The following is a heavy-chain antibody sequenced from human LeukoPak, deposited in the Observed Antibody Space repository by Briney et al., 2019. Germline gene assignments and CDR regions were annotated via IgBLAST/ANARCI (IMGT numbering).Heavy chain of an antibody. CDR2: IIPIFGTA. CDR1: GGTFSSYA. CDR3: ARSRRITMIEDAFDI. J-gene: IGHJ3*02. D-gene: IGHD3-22*01. V-gene: IGHV1-69*13. Sequence: SVKVSCKASGGTFSSYAISWVRQAPGQGLEWMGGIIPIFGTANYAQKFQGRVTITADESASTAYMELSSLRSEDTAVYYCARSRRITMIEDAFDIWGQGTMVTVSS.